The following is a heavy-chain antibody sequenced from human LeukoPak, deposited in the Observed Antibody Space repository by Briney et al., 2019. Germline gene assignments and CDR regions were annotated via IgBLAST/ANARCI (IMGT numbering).Heavy chain of an antibody. V-gene: IGHV1-18*01. CDR3: ARAPYYYYGSGSYRPHFDY. CDR2: ISAYNGNT. D-gene: IGHD3-10*01. Sequence: ASVKVSCKSAGYTFTSYGISWVRQAPGQVLEWMGWISAYNGNTNYAQKLQGRVTMTTDTSTSTAYMELRSLRSDDTAVYYCARAPYYYYGSGSYRPHFDYWGQGTLVTVSS. J-gene: IGHJ4*02. CDR1: GYTFTSYG.